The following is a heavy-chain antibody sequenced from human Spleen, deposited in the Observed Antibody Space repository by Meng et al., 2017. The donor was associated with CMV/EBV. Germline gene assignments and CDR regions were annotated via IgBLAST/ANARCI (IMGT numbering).Heavy chain of an antibody. Sequence: QVQLVQSGAEVKKPGASVKVSCKVSGYTLTELSMHWVRQAPGQGLEWMGGIIPIFGTANYAQKFQGRVTITADESTGTAYMELSSLRSEDTAVYYCATGSGDFDHWGQGTLVTVSS. CDR1: GYTLTELS. D-gene: IGHD1-26*01. CDR2: IIPIFGTA. J-gene: IGHJ4*02. CDR3: ATGSGDFDH. V-gene: IGHV1-69*13.